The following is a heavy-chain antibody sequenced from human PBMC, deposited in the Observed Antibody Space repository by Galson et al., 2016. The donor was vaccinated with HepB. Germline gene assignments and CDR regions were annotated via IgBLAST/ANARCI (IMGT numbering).Heavy chain of an antibody. CDR3: TRDPNYGAYTIDP. CDR2: IWSDGNTK. Sequence: SLRLSCAASGFTFSNYAMTWVRQAPGKGLEWVAVIWSDGNTKYYADSVKGRFTISRDNSNNTLYLHMNSLRVEDTAVYYCTRDPNYGAYTIDPWGQGTLVTVSS. D-gene: IGHD4-17*01. J-gene: IGHJ5*02. V-gene: IGHV3-33*08. CDR1: GFTFSNYA.